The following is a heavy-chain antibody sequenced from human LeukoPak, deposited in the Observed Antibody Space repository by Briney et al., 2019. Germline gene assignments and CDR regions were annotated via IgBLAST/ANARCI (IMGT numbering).Heavy chain of an antibody. CDR3: ARGYCSSTSCYRWFDP. Sequence: PSETLSLTCTVSGGSISSYYWSWMRQPPGKGLEWIGYIYYSGSTNYNPSLKSRVTISVDTSKHQFSLKLSSVTAADTAVYYCARGYCSSTSCYRWFDPWGQGTLVTVSS. D-gene: IGHD2-2*02. V-gene: IGHV4-59*01. CDR2: IYYSGST. J-gene: IGHJ5*02. CDR1: GGSISSYY.